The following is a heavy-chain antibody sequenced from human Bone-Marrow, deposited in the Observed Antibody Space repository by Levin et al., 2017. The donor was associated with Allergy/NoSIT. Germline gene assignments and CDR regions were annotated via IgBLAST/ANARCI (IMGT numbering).Heavy chain of an antibody. J-gene: IGHJ4*02. V-gene: IGHV3-48*01. Sequence: PGGSLRLSCAASGFTFSSYSMNWVRQAPGKGLEWVSYISSSSSTIYYADSVKGRFTISRDNAKNSLYLQMNSLRAEDTAVYYCARDGSGERFGEVWGFDYWGQGTLVTVSS. D-gene: IGHD3-10*01. CDR1: GFTFSSYS. CDR2: ISSSSSTI. CDR3: ARDGSGERFGEVWGFDY.